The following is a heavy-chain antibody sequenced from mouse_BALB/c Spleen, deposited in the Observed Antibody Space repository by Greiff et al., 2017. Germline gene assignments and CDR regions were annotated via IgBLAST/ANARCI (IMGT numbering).Heavy chain of an antibody. J-gene: IGHJ1*01. Sequence: DVHLVESGGGLVQPGGSRKLSCAASGFTFSSFGMHWVRQAPEKGLEWVAYISSGSSTIYYADTVKGRFTISRDNPKNTLFLQMTSLRSEDTAMYYCARGNWDWYFDVWGAGTTVTVSS. V-gene: IGHV5-17*02. D-gene: IGHD4-1*01. CDR2: ISSGSSTI. CDR3: ARGNWDWYFDV. CDR1: GFTFSSFG.